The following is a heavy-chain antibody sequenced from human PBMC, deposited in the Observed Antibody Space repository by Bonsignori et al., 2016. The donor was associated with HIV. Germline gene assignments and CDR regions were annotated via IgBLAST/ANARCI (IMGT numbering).Heavy chain of an antibody. CDR3: ARQMGLRTGYYYYYMDV. D-gene: IGHD3/OR15-3a*01. Sequence: WIRQSPSRGLEWLGRTYYRSKWYNDYAVSVKSRITINPDTSKNQFSLQLNSVTPEDTAVYYCARQMGLRTGYYYYYMDVWGKGTTVTVSS. J-gene: IGHJ6*03. V-gene: IGHV6-1*01. CDR2: TYYRSKWYN.